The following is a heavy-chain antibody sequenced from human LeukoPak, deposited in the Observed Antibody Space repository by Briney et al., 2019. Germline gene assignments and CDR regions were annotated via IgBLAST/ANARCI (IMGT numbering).Heavy chain of an antibody. CDR2: NSAYNGNT. CDR3: ARVLPLMVYAIPDY. V-gene: IGHV1-18*04. D-gene: IGHD2-8*01. CDR1: CYTFTSYG. J-gene: IGHJ4*02. Sequence: ASVKVSCKASCYTFTSYGISWVRQAPGQGLEGMEWNSAYNGNTNYAQKLQGRVTMTTDTSTSTAYMELRSLRSDDTAVYYCARVLPLMVYAIPDYWGQGTLVTVSS.